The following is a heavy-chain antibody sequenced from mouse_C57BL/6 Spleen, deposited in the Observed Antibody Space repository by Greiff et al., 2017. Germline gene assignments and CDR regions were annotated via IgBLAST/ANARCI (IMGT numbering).Heavy chain of an antibody. CDR2: IDPSDSET. CDR3: TRYDGYYFFDY. J-gene: IGHJ2*01. V-gene: IGHV1-52*01. Sequence: QVQLQQPGAELVRPGSSVKLSCKASGYTFTSYWMHWVKQRPIQGLEWIGNIDPSDSETHYNQKFKDKATLNVDKSSSTAYMQISSLPSEDSAVYYCTRYDGYYFFDYWGQGTTLTVSS. CDR1: GYTFTSYW. D-gene: IGHD2-3*01.